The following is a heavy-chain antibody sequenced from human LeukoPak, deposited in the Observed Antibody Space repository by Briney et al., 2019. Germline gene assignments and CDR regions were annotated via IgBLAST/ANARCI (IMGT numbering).Heavy chain of an antibody. CDR2: IIPIFGTA. CDR3: ARESSSWYYYYYYMDV. V-gene: IGHV1-69*06. J-gene: IGHJ6*03. CDR1: GYTFTSYG. Sequence: SVKVSCKASGYTFTSYGISWVRQAPGQGLEWMGGIIPIFGTANYAQKFQGRVTITADKSTSTAYMELSSLRSEDTAVYYCARESSSWYYYYYYMDVWGKGTTVTVSS. D-gene: IGHD6-13*01.